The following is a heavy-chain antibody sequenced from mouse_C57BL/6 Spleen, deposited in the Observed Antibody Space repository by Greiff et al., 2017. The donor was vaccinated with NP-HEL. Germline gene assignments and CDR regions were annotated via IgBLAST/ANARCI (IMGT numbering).Heavy chain of an antibody. D-gene: IGHD3-2*02. CDR1: GYTFTDYI. Sequence: QVQLQQPGAELVSPGASVTLSCKASGYTFTDYIMNWVKKRPGQGLEWIGRIYPVSGDTNYNQKFMGKATLSVDRSSSTVYMLLSSLTSEDPAVYDCWLDSSGYGAMDYWGQGTSVTVSS. V-gene: IGHV1-11*01. CDR3: WLDSSGYGAMDY. CDR2: IYPVSGDT. J-gene: IGHJ4*01.